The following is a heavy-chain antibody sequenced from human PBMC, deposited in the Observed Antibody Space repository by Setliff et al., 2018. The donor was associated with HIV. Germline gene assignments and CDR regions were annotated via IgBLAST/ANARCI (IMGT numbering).Heavy chain of an antibody. CDR3: ARLPYYVSGGVFDH. J-gene: IGHJ4*02. V-gene: IGHV5-10-1*01. CDR1: GYSFTSNW. D-gene: IGHD3-10*01. Sequence: GESLKISCKASGYSFTSNWISWVRQMPGKGLEWMGRIDPVDSSTNYSPSFQGHVTISADKTITTAYLQLTSLKASDTAMYFCARLPYYVSGGVFDHWGKGTLVTVSS. CDR2: IDPVDSST.